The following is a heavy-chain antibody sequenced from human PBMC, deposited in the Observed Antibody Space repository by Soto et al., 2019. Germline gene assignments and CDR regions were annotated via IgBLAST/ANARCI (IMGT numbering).Heavy chain of an antibody. J-gene: IGHJ4*02. V-gene: IGHV4-39*01. CDR3: ARHYDSSGYYAHFDY. Sequence: SETLSLTCTVSGGSISSSSYYWGWIRQPPGKGLEWIGSIYYSGSTYYNPSLKSRVTISVDTSKNQFSLKLSSVTAADTAVYYCARHYDSSGYYAHFDYWGQGTLVTVS. CDR1: GGSISSSSYY. CDR2: IYYSGST. D-gene: IGHD3-22*01.